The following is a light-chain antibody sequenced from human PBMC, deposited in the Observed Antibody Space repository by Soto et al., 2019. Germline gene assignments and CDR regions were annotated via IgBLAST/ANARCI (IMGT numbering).Light chain of an antibody. CDR3: CSFASSSTYV. J-gene: IGLJ1*01. CDR1: SSDVGGYDY. CDR2: EVV. Sequence: QSALTQPASVSGSPGQSITISCTGTSSDVGGYDYVSWYQRHPGKAPELMIYEVVNWPSWVSNRFSGSKSGNTASLTISGLQAEDEADYYCCSFASSSTYVFGTGTKVTVL. V-gene: IGLV2-14*01.